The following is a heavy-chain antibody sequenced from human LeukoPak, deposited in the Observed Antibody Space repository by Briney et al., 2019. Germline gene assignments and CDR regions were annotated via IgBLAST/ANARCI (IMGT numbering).Heavy chain of an antibody. CDR3: ARGVVVTRGLNFDY. Sequence: TSETLSLTCTVSGGSISSYYWSWIRQPPGKGLEWIGYIYYSGSTNYNPSLKSRVTISVDTSKNQFSLKLSSVTAADTAVYYCARGVVVTRGLNFDYWGQGTLVTVSS. CDR1: GGSISSYY. D-gene: IGHD3-22*01. V-gene: IGHV4-59*01. J-gene: IGHJ4*02. CDR2: IYYSGST.